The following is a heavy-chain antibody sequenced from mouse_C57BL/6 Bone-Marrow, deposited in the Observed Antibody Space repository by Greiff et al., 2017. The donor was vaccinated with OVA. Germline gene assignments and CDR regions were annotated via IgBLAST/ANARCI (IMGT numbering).Heavy chain of an antibody. J-gene: IGHJ2*01. CDR3: ARTDYYGSSHDY. CDR2: IYPGSGST. CDR1: GYTFTSYW. V-gene: IGHV1-55*01. Sequence: QVQLQQPGAELVKPGASVKMSCKASGYTFTSYWITWVKQRPGQGLEWIGDIYPGSGSTNYHEKFKSKATLTVDTSSSTAYLQLSSLTSEDSAVYYCARTDYYGSSHDYWGQGTTPTVSS. D-gene: IGHD1-1*01.